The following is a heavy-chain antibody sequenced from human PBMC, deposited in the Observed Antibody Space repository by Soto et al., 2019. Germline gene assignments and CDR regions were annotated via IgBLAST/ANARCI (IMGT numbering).Heavy chain of an antibody. J-gene: IGHJ2*01. V-gene: IGHV1-69*08. Sequence: QDELVQSGAAEKKPGSSVKVSCKASVGSYSSHTVSWVLQAPGQGLEWIGRIIPAHGTATYAQKFQGRVTITADESATTVYMELNSLRSEDTAVYYCARPDFGDYWYFDLWGRGTLVTVSS. D-gene: IGHD4-17*01. CDR2: IIPAHGTA. CDR1: VGSYSSHT. CDR3: ARPDFGDYWYFDL.